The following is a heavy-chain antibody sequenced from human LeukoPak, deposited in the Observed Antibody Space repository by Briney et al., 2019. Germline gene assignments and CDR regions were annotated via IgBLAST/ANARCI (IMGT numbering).Heavy chain of an antibody. Sequence: GGSLRLSCAASGFTFSTYAMHWVRQAPGKGLEWEAFTSFDESNKFYADSVEGRFTISRDNSKKILFLQMDNLRVDDTAMYYCAVVAGRFPPDYWGQGTLVTVSS. CDR3: AVVAGRFPPDY. CDR1: GFTFSTYA. V-gene: IGHV3-30-3*01. CDR2: TSFDESNK. D-gene: IGHD6-19*01. J-gene: IGHJ4*02.